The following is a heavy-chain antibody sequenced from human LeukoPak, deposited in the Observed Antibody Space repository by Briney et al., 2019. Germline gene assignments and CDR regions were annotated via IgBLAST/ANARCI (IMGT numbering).Heavy chain of an antibody. J-gene: IGHJ4*02. CDR3: AKPVWDLHYFDY. Sequence: GGSLRLSCAASGFTFSSYEMSWVRQAPGKGLEWVSYISSSGSTIYYADSVKGRFTISRDNSKNTLYLQMNSLRAEDTAVYYCAKPVWDLHYFDYWGQGTLVTVSS. D-gene: IGHD1-14*01. CDR2: ISSSGSTI. V-gene: IGHV3-48*03. CDR1: GFTFSSYE.